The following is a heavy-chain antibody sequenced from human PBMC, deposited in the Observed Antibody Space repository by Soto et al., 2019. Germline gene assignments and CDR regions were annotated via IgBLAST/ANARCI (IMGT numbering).Heavy chain of an antibody. CDR2: IYPGDSDT. J-gene: IGHJ6*02. V-gene: IGHV5-51*01. D-gene: IGHD4-17*01. Sequence: PWESLNISCKGSGYSFTSYWIGWVRQIPGKGLEWMGIIYPGDSDTRYSPSFQGQVTISADKSISTAYLQWSSLKASDTAMYYCARDYGDYVGYYGMEVWGQGTTVTVSS. CDR1: GYSFTSYW. CDR3: ARDYGDYVGYYGMEV.